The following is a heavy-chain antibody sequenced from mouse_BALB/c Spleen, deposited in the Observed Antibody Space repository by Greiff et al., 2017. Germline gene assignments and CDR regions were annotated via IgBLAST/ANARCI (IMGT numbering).Heavy chain of an antibody. CDR2: ISSGGST. J-gene: IGHJ2*01. CDR3: AREGGYDLDY. Sequence: EVKLVESGGGLVKPGGSLKLSCAASGFTFSSYAMSWVRQTPEKRLEWVASISSGGSTYYPDSVKGRFTISRDNARNILYLQMSSLRSEDTAMYYCAREGGYDLDYWGQGTTLTVSS. D-gene: IGHD2-2*01. V-gene: IGHV5-6-5*01. CDR1: GFTFSSYA.